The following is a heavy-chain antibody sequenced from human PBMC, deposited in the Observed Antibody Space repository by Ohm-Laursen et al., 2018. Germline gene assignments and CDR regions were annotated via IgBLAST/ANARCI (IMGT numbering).Heavy chain of an antibody. CDR1: GFTVTINY. D-gene: IGHD2-15*01. J-gene: IGHJ3*02. CDR2: LQSGGST. V-gene: IGHV3-53*01. CDR3: ASLGYCSGGSCLWAFDI. Sequence: SLRLFCAASGFTVTINYISWVRRAPGKGLEWVSVLQSGGSTYYADSVKDRFSISRDNFKNTLFLQMSSLRAEDTAVYYCASLGYCSGGSCLWAFDIWGQGTMVTVSS.